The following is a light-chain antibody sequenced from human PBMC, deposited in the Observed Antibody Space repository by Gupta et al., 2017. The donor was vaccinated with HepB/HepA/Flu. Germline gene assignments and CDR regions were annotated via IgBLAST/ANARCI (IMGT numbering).Light chain of an antibody. CDR3: RQGSNWLT. J-gene: IGKJ2*01. Sequence: EIVLTQSPATLSLSPGERSTLSCRASQSVANSIAWYQQKPGQAPRLLIYDASNRAIGIPARFSGGGYGTDFTLTSSRREHKDFAFYNVRQGSNWLTFGEGTKLEIK. CDR1: QSVANS. CDR2: DAS. V-gene: IGKV3-11*01.